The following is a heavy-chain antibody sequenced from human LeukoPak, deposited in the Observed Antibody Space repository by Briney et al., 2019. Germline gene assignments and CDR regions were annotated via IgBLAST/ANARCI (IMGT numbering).Heavy chain of an antibody. Sequence: PGGSLRLSCAASGFTVSSNYMSWVRQAPGKGLEWVSVIYSGGSTYYADSVKGRFTISRDNSKNTLYLQMNSLRAEDTAVYYCASLTRIIGRDGYNSDDYWGQGTLVTVSS. D-gene: IGHD5-24*01. CDR2: IYSGGST. CDR1: GFTVSSNY. V-gene: IGHV3-53*01. J-gene: IGHJ4*02. CDR3: ASLTRIIGRDGYNSDDY.